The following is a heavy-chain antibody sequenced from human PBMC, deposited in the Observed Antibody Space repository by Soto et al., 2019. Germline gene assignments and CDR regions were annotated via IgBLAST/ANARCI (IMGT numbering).Heavy chain of an antibody. Sequence: GGSLRLSCAASGFTFSSYAMSWVRQAPGKGLEWVSAISGNTFRTYYADSVKGRFTISRDNSKDTLYLQMHSLRAEDTAVYYCAKFDFSSSSPRGYWGQGTRVTVSS. D-gene: IGHD6-6*01. CDR1: GFTFSSYA. CDR3: AKFDFSSSSPRGY. V-gene: IGHV3-23*01. J-gene: IGHJ4*02. CDR2: ISGNTFRT.